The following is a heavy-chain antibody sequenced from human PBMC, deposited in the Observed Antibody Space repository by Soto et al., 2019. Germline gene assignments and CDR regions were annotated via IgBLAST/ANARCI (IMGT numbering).Heavy chain of an antibody. CDR2: IIPMFGTP. CDR3: ARGRDQPPVGLYFDS. V-gene: IGHV1-69*01. J-gene: IGHJ4*02. Sequence: QVQLVQSGAEVKKPGSSVKVSCKASGDAFTNYIFDWVRQAPGQGLEWMGGIIPMFGTPKYAQTFQDRVTISVDVSTVTAYLGLTSLRFDDTAVYYCARGRDQPPVGLYFDSWGEGTRVTVSS. D-gene: IGHD1-26*01. CDR1: GDAFTNYI.